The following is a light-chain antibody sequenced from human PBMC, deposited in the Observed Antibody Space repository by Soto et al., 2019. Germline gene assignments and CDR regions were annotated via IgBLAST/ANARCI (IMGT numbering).Light chain of an antibody. CDR2: DAY. V-gene: IGKV3-11*01. CDR3: QQRSKWPRT. Sequence: EIVLTQSPATLSLSPGDRATLSCRASQSVSSYLAWYQQKPGQAPRLLIYDAYHRATGIPARFSGSGSGTDFTLTISSLEPEDFAVYYCQQRSKWPRTFGQGTKVEIK. CDR1: QSVSSY. J-gene: IGKJ1*01.